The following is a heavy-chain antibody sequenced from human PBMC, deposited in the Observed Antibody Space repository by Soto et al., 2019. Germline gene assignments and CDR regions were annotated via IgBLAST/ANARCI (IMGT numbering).Heavy chain of an antibody. J-gene: IGHJ4*02. CDR3: AREGIPSHRYCSSTSCPTVTSPTWSFDY. CDR2: TYYRSKWYN. CDR1: GGSFSSNSAA. D-gene: IGHD2-2*01. V-gene: IGHV6-1*01. Sequence: SQTLSLTCAISGGSFSSNSAAWNWIRQSPSRGLEWLGRTYYRSKWYNDYAVSVKSRITINPDTSKNQFSLQLNSVTPEDTAVYYCAREGIPSHRYCSSTSCPTVTSPTWSFDYWGRGTLVTVSS.